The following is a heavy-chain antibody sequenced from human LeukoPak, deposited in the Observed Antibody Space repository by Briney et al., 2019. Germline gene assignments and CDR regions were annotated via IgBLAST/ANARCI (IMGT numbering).Heavy chain of an antibody. J-gene: IGHJ3*02. V-gene: IGHV4-59*01. CDR1: GGSISSYY. CDR3: ARGPGDYGDFDDAFDI. D-gene: IGHD4-17*01. CDR2: IYYSGST. Sequence: PSETLSLTCTVSGGSISSYYWSWIRQPPGKALEWIGYIYYSGSTNYNPSLKSRVTISVDTSKNQFSLKLSSVTAANTAVYYCARGPGDYGDFDDAFDIWGQGTMVTVSS.